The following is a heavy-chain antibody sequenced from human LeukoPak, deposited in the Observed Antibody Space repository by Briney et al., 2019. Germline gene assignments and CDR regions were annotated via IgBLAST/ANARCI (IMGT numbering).Heavy chain of an antibody. Sequence: GGSLRLSCAASGFTFSSYEMNWVRQAPGKGLEWVSYISSSGSTIYYADSVKGRFTISRDNSKNSLYLQMNSLRTEDTALYYCAKEGVGYFDYWGQGTLVTVSS. D-gene: IGHD3-10*01. CDR3: AKEGVGYFDY. J-gene: IGHJ4*02. V-gene: IGHV3-48*03. CDR1: GFTFSSYE. CDR2: ISSSGSTI.